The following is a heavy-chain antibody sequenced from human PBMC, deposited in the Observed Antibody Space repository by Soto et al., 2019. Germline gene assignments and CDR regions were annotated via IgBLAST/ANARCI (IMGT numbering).Heavy chain of an antibody. J-gene: IGHJ4*02. CDR1: GFTFSSYA. Sequence: GGSLRLSCAASGFTFSSYAMSWVRQAPGKGLEWVSAISGSGGSTYYADSVKGRFTISRDNSKNTLYLQMNSLRAEDTAVYYCAKDPVRYCSGGSCYSDYWGQGTLVTVSS. V-gene: IGHV3-23*01. CDR2: ISGSGGST. CDR3: AKDPVRYCSGGSCYSDY. D-gene: IGHD2-15*01.